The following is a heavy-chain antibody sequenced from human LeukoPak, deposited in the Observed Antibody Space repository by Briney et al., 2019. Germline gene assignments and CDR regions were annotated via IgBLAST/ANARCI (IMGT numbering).Heavy chain of an antibody. CDR1: GFTFSSYG. CDR3: AKGSGWEMSYYYYYMDV. D-gene: IGHD1-26*01. V-gene: IGHV3-30*02. J-gene: IGHJ6*03. CDR2: MQYDGSNK. Sequence: GGSLRLSCAASGFTFSSYGMHWVRQAPGKGLEWVAFMQYDGSNKYYADSVKGRFTISRDNSKNTLYLQMNSLRAEDTAVYYCAKGSGWEMSYYYYYMDVWGKGTTVTISS.